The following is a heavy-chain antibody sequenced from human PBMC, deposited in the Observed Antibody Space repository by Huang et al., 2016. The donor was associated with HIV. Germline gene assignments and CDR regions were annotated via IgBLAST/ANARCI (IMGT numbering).Heavy chain of an antibody. J-gene: IGHJ4*02. Sequence: QVHLEQSGAEVRKPGASVKVSCKVSGDILNQLSINWLRQPPGKGREWMGGDDTEDGKPIYAQTFQGRVTMTEDTSRDTAYMELSGLKSEDTAMDYCATRTPGFLERLLFYWGQGTLVTVSS. CDR2: DDTEDGKP. CDR1: GDILNQLS. V-gene: IGHV1-24*01. D-gene: IGHD3-3*01. CDR3: ATRTPGFLERLLFY.